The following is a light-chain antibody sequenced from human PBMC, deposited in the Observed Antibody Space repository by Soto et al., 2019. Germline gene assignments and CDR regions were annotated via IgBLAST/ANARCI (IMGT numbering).Light chain of an antibody. J-gene: IGLJ1*01. Sequence: QSALTQSPSASGSPGQSVTISCTGTKNDIGVYDFVSWYQHHPGKAPRLIIYEVVQRPSGVPDRFSGSKSGTSASLAISGLRSEDEADYYCAAWDDSLSGPFYVFGTGTKVTVL. CDR1: KNDIGVYDF. CDR2: EVV. CDR3: AAWDDSLSGPFYV. V-gene: IGLV2-8*01.